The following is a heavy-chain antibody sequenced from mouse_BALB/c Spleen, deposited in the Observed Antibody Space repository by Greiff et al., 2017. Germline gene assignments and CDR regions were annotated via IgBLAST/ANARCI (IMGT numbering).Heavy chain of an antibody. CDR3: AERYRYGDYAMDY. CDR1: GYTFSSYW. Sequence: QVQLQQSGAELMKPGASVKISCKATGYTFSSYWIEWVKQRPGHGLEWIGEILPGSGSTNYNEKFKGKATFTADTSSNTAYMQLSSLTSEDSAVYYCAERYRYGDYAMDYWGQGTSVTVSS. J-gene: IGHJ4*01. CDR2: ILPGSGST. D-gene: IGHD2-14*01. V-gene: IGHV1-9*01.